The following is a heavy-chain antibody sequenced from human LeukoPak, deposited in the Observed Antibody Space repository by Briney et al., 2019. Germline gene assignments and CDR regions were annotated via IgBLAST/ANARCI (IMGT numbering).Heavy chain of an antibody. CDR1: GFTFDDYA. J-gene: IGHJ3*02. CDR2: ISWNSGSI. V-gene: IGHV3-9*01. CDR3: AKDMWRLGIAALDAFDI. Sequence: PGGSLRLSCAASGFTFDDYAMHWARQAPGKGLEWVSGISWNSGSIGYADSVKGRFTISRDNAKNSLYLQMNSLRAEDTALYYCAKDMWRLGIAALDAFDIWGQGTMVTVSS. D-gene: IGHD6-13*01.